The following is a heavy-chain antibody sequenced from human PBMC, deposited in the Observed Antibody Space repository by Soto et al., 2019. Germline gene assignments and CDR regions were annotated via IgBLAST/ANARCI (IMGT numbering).Heavy chain of an antibody. D-gene: IGHD3-9*01. Sequence: QVQLQQWGAGLLKPSETLSLTCAVYGGSFSDYYWSWIRQPPGKGLEWIGEINHRGSTNYNPSLRGRGTISVHTSKNPLPLKLSSVTAADTAVYYCARVGLRYFDPFDAWGQGTLVTVSS. CDR1: GGSFSDYY. CDR2: INHRGST. V-gene: IGHV4-34*02. J-gene: IGHJ4*02. CDR3: ARVGLRYFDPFDA.